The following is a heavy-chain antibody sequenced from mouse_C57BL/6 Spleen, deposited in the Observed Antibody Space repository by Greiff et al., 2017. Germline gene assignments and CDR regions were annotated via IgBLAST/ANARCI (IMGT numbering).Heavy chain of an antibody. J-gene: IGHJ2*01. CDR3: TRPTARATDFDY. CDR1: GYTFTDYE. CDR2: IDPETGGT. D-gene: IGHD3-2*01. V-gene: IGHV1-15*01. Sequence: QVQLKESGAELVRPGASVTLSCKASGYTFTDYEMHWVKQTPVHGLEWIGAIDPETGGTAYNQKFKGKAILTVDKSSSTAYMELRSLTSEDSAVYYCTRPTARATDFDYWGQGTTLTVSS.